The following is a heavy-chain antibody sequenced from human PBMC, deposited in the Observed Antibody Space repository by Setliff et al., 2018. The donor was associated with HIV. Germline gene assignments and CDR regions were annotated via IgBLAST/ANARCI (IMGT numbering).Heavy chain of an antibody. CDR2: IYYTGRS. CDR1: GGSISSSDYY. Sequence: SETLSLTCTVSGGSISSSDYYWGWIRQPPGKGLEWIGSIYYTGRSFHNPSLKSRITISVDTSKNQFSLKPSSVTAADTAVYYCGRENPGDYWGQGTLVTVSS. D-gene: IGHD3-10*01. V-gene: IGHV4-39*01. CDR3: GRENPGDY. J-gene: IGHJ4*02.